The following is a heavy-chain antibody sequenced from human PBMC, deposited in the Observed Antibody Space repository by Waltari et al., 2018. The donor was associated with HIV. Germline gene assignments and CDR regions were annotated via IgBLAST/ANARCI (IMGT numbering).Heavy chain of an antibody. D-gene: IGHD2-2*01. J-gene: IGHJ6*02. Sequence: EVQLVESGGGLVQPGGSLRLSCAASGFSFGSYWMTWVRQAPGKGLAGVASIKQSGSEAYYVEAGKGRFTISKDNAKNALYLLMNGLRVEDTAVYYCARDYLYQHVPNYYFNGMGVWGRGTTVTVSS. CDR1: GFSFGSYW. V-gene: IGHV3-7*01. CDR2: IKQSGSEA. CDR3: ARDYLYQHVPNYYFNGMGV.